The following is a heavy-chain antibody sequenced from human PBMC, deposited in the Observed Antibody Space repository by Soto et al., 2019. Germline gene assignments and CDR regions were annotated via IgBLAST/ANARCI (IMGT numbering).Heavy chain of an antibody. CDR2: VNPKRGDA. CDR1: GYKFTDYY. V-gene: IGHV1-2*04. Sequence: QVVLVQSGAEVKKPGDSVKVSCKSSGYKFTDYYLHWVRQAPGQGPEWMGWVNPKRGDAIYAQKFQGWVTMTRGMAATTAYLEVNRLKPDATAVYFCARVPGLPGQYWYFELWGRGTLVTVSS. D-gene: IGHD3-10*01. J-gene: IGHJ2*01. CDR3: ARVPGLPGQYWYFEL.